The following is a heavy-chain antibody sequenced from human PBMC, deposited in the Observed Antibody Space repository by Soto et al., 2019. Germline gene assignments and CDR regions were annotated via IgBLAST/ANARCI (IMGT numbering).Heavy chain of an antibody. J-gene: IGHJ4*02. CDR2: IYYSGST. CDR1: GGSISSYY. V-gene: IGHV4-59*01. D-gene: IGHD6-19*01. Sequence: QVQLQESGPGLVKPSETLSLTCTVSGGSISSYYWSWIRQPPGKGLEWLGYIYYSGSTNYNHSLKSRLTISQDTSKNQCSLNLISVTAADTAVYYCARTSSGWTFDYWGQGTLVTVSS. CDR3: ARTSSGWTFDY.